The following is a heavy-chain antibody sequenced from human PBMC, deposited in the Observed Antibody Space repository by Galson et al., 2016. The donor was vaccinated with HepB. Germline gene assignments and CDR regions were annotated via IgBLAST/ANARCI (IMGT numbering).Heavy chain of an antibody. V-gene: IGHV1-2*06. D-gene: IGHD1-26*01. CDR1: GYIFTHYY. J-gene: IGHJ4*02. Sequence: SVKVSCKASGYIFTHYYIHWVRQAPGQGLEWMGRINPSRGDTIYAQTFRGSVTMTRDMSISTTYLDLTSDDPAVYFCARGTVGAVDYGGQGTLVTVSS. CDR3: ARGTVGAVDY. CDR2: INPSRGDT.